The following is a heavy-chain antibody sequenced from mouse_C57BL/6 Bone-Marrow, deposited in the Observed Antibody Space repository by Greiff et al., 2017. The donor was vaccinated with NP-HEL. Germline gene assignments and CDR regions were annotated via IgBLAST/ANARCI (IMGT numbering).Heavy chain of an antibody. CDR2: IDPENGDT. Sequence: VQLKQSGAELVRPGASVKLSCTASGFNIKDDYMHWVKQRPEQGLEWIGWIDPENGDTEYASKFQGKATITADTSSNTAYLQLSSLTSEDTAVYYCTTSYLFDYWGQGTTLTVSS. CDR3: TTSYLFDY. J-gene: IGHJ2*01. CDR1: GFNIKDDY. V-gene: IGHV14-4*01. D-gene: IGHD5-5*01.